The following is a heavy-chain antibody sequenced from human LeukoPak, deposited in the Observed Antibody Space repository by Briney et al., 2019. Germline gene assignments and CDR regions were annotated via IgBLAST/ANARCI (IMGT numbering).Heavy chain of an antibody. D-gene: IGHD3-22*01. CDR2: ISSGSSYI. V-gene: IGHV3-21*04. CDR3: AKDLYYYDTNPFDY. Sequence: GGSLRLSCAASGFTFSSYNMNWVRQAPGKGLEWVSSISSGSSYIYYADSLKGRFTISRDNAKNSLYLQMNSLRAEDTAVYYCAKDLYYYDTNPFDYWGQGTLVTVSS. J-gene: IGHJ4*02. CDR1: GFTFSSYN.